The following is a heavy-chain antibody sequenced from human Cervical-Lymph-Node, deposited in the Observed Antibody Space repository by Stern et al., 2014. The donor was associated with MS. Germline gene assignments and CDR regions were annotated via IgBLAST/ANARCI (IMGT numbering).Heavy chain of an antibody. CDR2: IWFDGPNE. J-gene: IGHJ4*02. D-gene: IGHD2-21*02. Sequence: VQLVESGAGVIQPGRTLRLSCAATGFAFSRHGMHWVRHVPGKGVEWVAGIWFDGPNEKYEDSVKGRFTISRDNSKNSLYLQMNNLRVADTAIFYCATEKGACSGDDCHVTFDSWGQGTLVTVSS. V-gene: IGHV3-33*03. CDR1: GFAFSRHG. CDR3: ATEKGACSGDDCHVTFDS.